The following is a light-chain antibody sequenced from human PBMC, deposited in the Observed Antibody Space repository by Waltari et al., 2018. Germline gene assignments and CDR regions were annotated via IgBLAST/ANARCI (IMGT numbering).Light chain of an antibody. J-gene: IGLJ2*01. V-gene: IGLV4-69*01. Sequence: QLVVTQSPSASASLGASLNLTCTLSSGHRSYAVAWHQQHSQKGPRFLMKLNFDGTHDKGDGVPARFSGSNSGAERYLTISSLQSEDEADYYCQTWGTAAHVVFGGGTKLTVL. CDR3: QTWGTAAHVV. CDR2: LNFDGTH. CDR1: SGHRSYA.